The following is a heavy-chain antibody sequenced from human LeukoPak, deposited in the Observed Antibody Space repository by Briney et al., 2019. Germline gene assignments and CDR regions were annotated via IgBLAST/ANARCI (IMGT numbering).Heavy chain of an antibody. CDR2: ISDSGGST. CDR3: AKGASSGYYTLEY. Sequence: GGSLRLSCAASGLTFSSYAMSWVRQAPGKGLEWVSSISDSGGSTYYADSVKGRFTISRDKPKNTLYLQMNRLRAEDTAVYYCAKGASSGYYTLEYWGQGTLVTVSS. V-gene: IGHV3-23*01. D-gene: IGHD3-22*01. CDR1: GLTFSSYA. J-gene: IGHJ4*02.